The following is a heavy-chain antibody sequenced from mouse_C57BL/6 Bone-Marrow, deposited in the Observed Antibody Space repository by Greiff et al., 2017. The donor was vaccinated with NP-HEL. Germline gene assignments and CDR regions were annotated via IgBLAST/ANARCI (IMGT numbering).Heavy chain of an antibody. Sequence: VQLQQSVAELVRPGASVKLSCTASGFNIKNTYMHWVKQRPEQGLEWIGRIDPANGNTKYAPKFQGKATITADTSSNTAYLQLSSLTSEDTAIYYCARKRGYDGYHWYFDVWGTGTTVTVSS. CDR3: ARKRGYDGYHWYFDV. J-gene: IGHJ1*03. V-gene: IGHV14-3*01. D-gene: IGHD2-3*01. CDR2: IDPANGNT. CDR1: GFNIKNTY.